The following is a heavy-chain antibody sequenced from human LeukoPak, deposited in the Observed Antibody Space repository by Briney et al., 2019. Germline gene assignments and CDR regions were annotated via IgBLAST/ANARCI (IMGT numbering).Heavy chain of an antibody. Sequence: SVKVSCKASGGTFSSYAISWVRQAPGQGLEWMGGIIPIFGTANYAQKFQGRVTITADKSTSTAYMELSSLRSEDTAVYYCASQFYDFWSGYTYAFDYWGQGTLVTVSS. CDR3: ASQFYDFWSGYTYAFDY. D-gene: IGHD3-3*01. V-gene: IGHV1-69*06. CDR1: GGTFSSYA. J-gene: IGHJ4*02. CDR2: IIPIFGTA.